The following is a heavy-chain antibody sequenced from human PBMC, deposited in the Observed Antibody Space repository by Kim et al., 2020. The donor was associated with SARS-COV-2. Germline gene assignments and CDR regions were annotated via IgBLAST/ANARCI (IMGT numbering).Heavy chain of an antibody. D-gene: IGHD6-13*01. V-gene: IGHV3-15*01. Sequence: GGSLRLSCAASGFTFSNAWMSWVRQAPGKGLEWVGRIKSKTDGGTTDYAAPVKGRFTISRDDSKNTLYLQMNSLKTEDTAVYYCTTAWRQQLVYYYYGMDVWGQGTTVTVSS. CDR2: IKSKTDGGTT. CDR1: GFTFSNAW. CDR3: TTAWRQQLVYYYYGMDV. J-gene: IGHJ6*02.